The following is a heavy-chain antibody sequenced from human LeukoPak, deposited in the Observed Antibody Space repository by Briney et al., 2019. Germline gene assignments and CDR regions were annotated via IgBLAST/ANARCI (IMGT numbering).Heavy chain of an antibody. CDR2: IYYSGST. CDR3: AGSYSYGTFDY. J-gene: IGHJ4*02. CDR1: GGSISSYY. V-gene: IGHV4-59*08. Sequence: KSSETLSLTCTVSGGSISSYYWSWIRQPPGKGLEWIGYIYYSGSTNYNPSLKSRVTISVDTSKNQFSLKLSSVTAADTAVYYCAGSYSYGTFDYWGQGTLVTVSS. D-gene: IGHD5-18*01.